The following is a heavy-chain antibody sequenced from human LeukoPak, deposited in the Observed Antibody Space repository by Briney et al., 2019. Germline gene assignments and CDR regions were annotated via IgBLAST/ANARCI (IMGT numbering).Heavy chain of an antibody. CDR1: GGSISSTSYY. CDR2: IYYSGDT. J-gene: IGHJ4*02. V-gene: IGHV4-39*01. D-gene: IGHD4-17*01. CDR3: ARLYGDYVFDY. Sequence: SETLSLTCTVSGGSISSTSYYWGWIRQPPGKGLEWIGSIYYSGDTYYNPSLKSRVTISVDTSKNQFSLKLSSVTAADTAVYYCARLYGDYVFDYWGQGTLSPSPQ.